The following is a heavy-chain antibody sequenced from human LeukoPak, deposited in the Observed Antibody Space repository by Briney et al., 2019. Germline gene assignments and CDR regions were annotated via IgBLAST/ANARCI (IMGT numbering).Heavy chain of an antibody. V-gene: IGHV1-8*02. J-gene: IGHJ5*02. Sequence: ASVKVSCKAIGYTFTNYGISWVRQAPGQGLEWLGWISPYSGNTNSAQKFQGRVTMTRNTSISTAYMELSSLRSEDTAVYYCARGHDESNWFDPWGQGTLVTVSS. CDR3: ARGHDESNWFDP. CDR1: GYTFTNYG. D-gene: IGHD1-1*01. CDR2: ISPYSGNT.